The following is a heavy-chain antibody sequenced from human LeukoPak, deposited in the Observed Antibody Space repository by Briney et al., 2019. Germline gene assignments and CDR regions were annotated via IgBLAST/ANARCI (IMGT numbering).Heavy chain of an antibody. Sequence: GGSLRLSCAASGFTFSSYAMSWVRQAPGKGLEWVSGISGNSVSTYYADSVKGRFTISRDNSKNTLFLQMSSLRAEDTAVYYCARDRQPPDYWGQGTLVTVSS. CDR1: GFTFSSYA. V-gene: IGHV3-23*01. J-gene: IGHJ4*02. D-gene: IGHD6-13*01. CDR3: ARDRQPPDY. CDR2: ISGNSVST.